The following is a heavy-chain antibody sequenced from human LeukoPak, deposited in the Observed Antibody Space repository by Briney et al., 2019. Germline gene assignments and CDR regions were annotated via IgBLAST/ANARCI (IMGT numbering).Heavy chain of an antibody. Sequence: SETLSLTCTVSGGSISSYYWSWIRQPPGKGLEWIGYIYTSGSTSYNPSLKSRVTISVDTSKNQFSLKLSSVTAADTAVNYCARLFEPPKNWFDPWGQGTLVTVSS. V-gene: IGHV4-4*09. CDR2: IYTSGST. CDR1: GGSISSYY. CDR3: ARLFEPPKNWFDP. J-gene: IGHJ5*02. D-gene: IGHD2-21*01.